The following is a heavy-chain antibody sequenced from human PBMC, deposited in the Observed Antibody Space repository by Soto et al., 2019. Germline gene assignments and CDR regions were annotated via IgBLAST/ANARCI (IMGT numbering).Heavy chain of an antibody. CDR3: AIGVVVAATHDYYYGMDV. CDR1: GYTFTSYY. V-gene: IGHV1-46*01. Sequence: EASVKVSCKASGYTFTSYYMHWVRQAPGQGLEWMGIINPSGGSTSYAQKFQGRVTITADKSTSTAYMELSSLRSEDTAVYYCAIGVVVAATHDYYYGMDVWGQGTTVTVSS. D-gene: IGHD2-15*01. J-gene: IGHJ6*02. CDR2: INPSGGST.